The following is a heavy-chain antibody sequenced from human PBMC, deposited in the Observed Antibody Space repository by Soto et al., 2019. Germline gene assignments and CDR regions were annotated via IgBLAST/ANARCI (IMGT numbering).Heavy chain of an antibody. CDR2: IIPILGIA. J-gene: IGHJ4*02. CDR3: ARGKRDYEIDY. V-gene: IGHV1-69*02. D-gene: IGHD3-16*01. CDR1: GGTFSSYT. Sequence: QVQLVHSGAEVKKPGSSVKVSCKASGGTFSSYTISWVRQATGQGLEWMGSIIPILGIANYAQKFQGRVTITADKSTSTAYMELSSLRSEDTAVYDCARGKRDYEIDYWCQGTLVTVSS.